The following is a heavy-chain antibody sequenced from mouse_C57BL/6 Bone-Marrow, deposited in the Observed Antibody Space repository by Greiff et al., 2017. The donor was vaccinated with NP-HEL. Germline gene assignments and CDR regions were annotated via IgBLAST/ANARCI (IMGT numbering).Heavy chain of an antibody. D-gene: IGHD1-1*01. Sequence: EVHLVESGGGLVKPGGSLKLSCAASGFTFSSYTMSWVRQTPEKRLEWVATISGGGGNTYYPDSVKGRFTISRDNAKNTLYLQMSSLRSEDTALYYCARTYYYGSCAWFAYWGQGTLVTVSA. CDR3: ARTYYYGSCAWFAY. V-gene: IGHV5-9*01. CDR2: ISGGGGNT. J-gene: IGHJ3*01. CDR1: GFTFSSYT.